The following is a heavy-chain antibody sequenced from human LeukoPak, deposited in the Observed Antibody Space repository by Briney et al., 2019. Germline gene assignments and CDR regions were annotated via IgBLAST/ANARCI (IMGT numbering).Heavy chain of an antibody. CDR1: GFTFDDYA. Sequence: PGRSLRLSCAASGFTFDDYAMHWVRQAPGKGLEWVSGISWNSGSIGYADSVKGRFTISRDNAKNSLYLQMNSLRAEDTALYYCAKVRTVGCSSTSCYYDYWGQGTPVTVSS. V-gene: IGHV3-9*01. CDR2: ISWNSGSI. J-gene: IGHJ4*02. D-gene: IGHD2-2*01. CDR3: AKVRTVGCSSTSCYYDY.